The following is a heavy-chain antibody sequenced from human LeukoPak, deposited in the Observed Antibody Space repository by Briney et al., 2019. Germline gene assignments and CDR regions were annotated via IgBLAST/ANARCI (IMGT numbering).Heavy chain of an antibody. J-gene: IGHJ4*02. CDR1: GYTFTGCY. V-gene: IGHV1-2*02. D-gene: IGHD1-26*01. Sequence: ASVKVSCKASGYTFTGCYINWVRQAPGQGLEWMGWINPNSGGTNYAQKFQGRVTMTSDTSISTAYMELSSLRSDDTAVYYCVTLGATNFDYWGQGTLVTVSS. CDR3: VTLGATNFDY. CDR2: INPNSGGT.